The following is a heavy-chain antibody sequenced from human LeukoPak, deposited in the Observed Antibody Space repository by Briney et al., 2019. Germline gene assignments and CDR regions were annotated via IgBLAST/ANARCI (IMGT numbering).Heavy chain of an antibody. CDR2: TYSGGST. D-gene: IGHD6-19*01. J-gene: IGHJ4*02. V-gene: IGHV3-53*01. CDR3: ARAVSSGWLNDFDY. CDR1: GFTVSNNY. Sequence: PGGSLRLSCAASGFTVSNNYMSWVRQAPGKGLEWVSVTYSGGSTYYADSVKGRFTISRDNSKNTLYLQMNSLRAEDTAVYYCARAVSSGWLNDFDYWGQGTLVTVSS.